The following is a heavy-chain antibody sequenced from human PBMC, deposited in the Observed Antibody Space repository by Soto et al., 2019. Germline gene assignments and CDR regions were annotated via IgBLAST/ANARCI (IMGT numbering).Heavy chain of an antibody. CDR1: GYTFTSYY. D-gene: IGHD3-10*01. J-gene: IGHJ5*02. CDR3: ARMGFTMVRGVPNNWFDP. CDR2: INPSGGST. Sequence: ASVKVSCKASGYTFTSYYMHWVRQAPGQGLEWMGIINPSGGSTSYAQKFQGRVTMTRDTSISTAYMELSRLRSDDTAVYYCARMGFTMVRGVPNNWFDPWGQGTLVTVSS. V-gene: IGHV1-46*01.